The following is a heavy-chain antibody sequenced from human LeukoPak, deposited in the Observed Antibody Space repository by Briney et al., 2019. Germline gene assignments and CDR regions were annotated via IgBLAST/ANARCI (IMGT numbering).Heavy chain of an antibody. CDR2: IIPILGIA. CDR3: ASGVVVVPAAIVAYYMDV. D-gene: IGHD2-2*01. CDR1: GGTFSSYT. J-gene: IGHJ6*03. Sequence: SVKVSCKASGGTFSSYTISWVRQAPGQGLEWMGRIIPILGIANYAQKFQGRVTSTADKSTSTAYMELSSLRSEDTAVYYCASGVVVVPAAIVAYYMDVWGKGTTVTVSS. V-gene: IGHV1-69*02.